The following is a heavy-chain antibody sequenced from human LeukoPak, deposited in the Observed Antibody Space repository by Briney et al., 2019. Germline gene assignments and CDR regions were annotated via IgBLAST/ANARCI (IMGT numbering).Heavy chain of an antibody. J-gene: IGHJ2*01. CDR2: ISYDGSNK. CDR1: GFTFSSYA. D-gene: IGHD4-17*01. V-gene: IGHV3-30-3*01. CDR3: TRGPEIDYGDYPWYFDL. Sequence: GRSLRLSCAASGFTFSSYAMHWVRQAPGKGLEWVAVISYDGSNKYYADSVKGRFTISRDNSKNTLYLQMNSLKTEDTAVYYCTRGPEIDYGDYPWYFDLWGRGTLVTVSS.